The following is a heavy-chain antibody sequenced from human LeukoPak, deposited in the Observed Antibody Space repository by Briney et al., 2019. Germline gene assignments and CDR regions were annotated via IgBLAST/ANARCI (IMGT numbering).Heavy chain of an antibody. CDR3: AKGRGLRVWHPWDN. D-gene: IGHD3-16*01. CDR1: GFSFPYG. V-gene: IGHV3-23*01. Sequence: GGALRLSCEASGFSFPYGMSGVRQAPGEGLEWVSGITNSGENTYYAVSGKGRFTISRDNSQHTLFLEINSLTVEDTAVYYCAKGRGLRVWHPWDNWGQGTLITVSS. CDR2: ITNSGENT. J-gene: IGHJ4*02.